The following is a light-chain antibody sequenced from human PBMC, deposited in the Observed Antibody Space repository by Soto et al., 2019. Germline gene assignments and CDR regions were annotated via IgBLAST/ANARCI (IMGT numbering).Light chain of an antibody. Sequence: QSVLTQPPSVSGAPGQRVTISCTGSSSNIGAGHDVHWYQQLPGTAPKLLIYGNGNRPSGVPDRFSGSKSGTSASLAITGLQAEDEADYYCQSYASGLSGSEVFGTGTKVTVL. V-gene: IGLV1-40*01. CDR3: QSYASGLSGSEV. CDR1: SSNIGAGHD. CDR2: GNG. J-gene: IGLJ1*01.